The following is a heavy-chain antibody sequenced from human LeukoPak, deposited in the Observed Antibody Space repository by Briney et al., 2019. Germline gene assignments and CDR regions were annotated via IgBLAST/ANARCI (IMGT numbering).Heavy chain of an antibody. CDR3: ARTQEAGYSSGYYYYYMDV. Sequence: ASVKVSCKASGYTFTGYYMHWVRQAPGQGLEWMGWINPNSGGTNYAQKFQGRVTMTRDTSISTAYVELSRLRSDDTAVYYCARTQEAGYSSGYYYYYMDVWGKGTTVTISS. D-gene: IGHD6-19*01. V-gene: IGHV1-2*02. J-gene: IGHJ6*03. CDR2: INPNSGGT. CDR1: GYTFTGYY.